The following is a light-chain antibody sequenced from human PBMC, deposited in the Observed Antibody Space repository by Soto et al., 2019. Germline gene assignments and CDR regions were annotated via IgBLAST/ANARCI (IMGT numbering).Light chain of an antibody. CDR1: QDISNY. J-gene: IGKJ2*01. Sequence: DIQMTQSPSSLSASVGDRVTITCQASQDISNYLNWYQQKPGKAPKLLIYDASDLETGVPSRFSGSGSGTDFAFTIRSLQHEDVAPYYCQQYDNPPPTFGQGTKLQIK. CDR2: DAS. V-gene: IGKV1-33*01. CDR3: QQYDNPPPT.